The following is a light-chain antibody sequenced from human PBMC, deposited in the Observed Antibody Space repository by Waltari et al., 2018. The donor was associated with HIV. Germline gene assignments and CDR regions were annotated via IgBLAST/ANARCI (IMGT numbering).Light chain of an antibody. J-gene: IGLJ2*01. CDR1: SSDVGGYNY. CDR2: DVS. Sequence: QSALTQPASVSGSPGQSITISCTGTSSDVGGYNYVSWYQQHPGNAPKLMIYDVSKRPSGVSNLVSGSKSGTTASPSISGLEGEDAAEYYCSSYTSCSAFVVFGGGTKLTVL. V-gene: IGLV2-14*01. CDR3: SSYTSCSAFVV.